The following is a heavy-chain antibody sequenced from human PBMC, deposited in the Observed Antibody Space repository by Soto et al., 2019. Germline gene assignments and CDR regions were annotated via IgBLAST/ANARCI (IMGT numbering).Heavy chain of an antibody. CDR1: GYTFTSYD. J-gene: IGHJ5*02. CDR2: MNPNSGNT. CDR3: AREAGYCSSTSCFIWFDP. D-gene: IGHD2-2*01. V-gene: IGHV1-8*01. Sequence: ASVKVSCKASGYTFTSYDINWVRQATGQGLEWMGWMNPNSGNTGYAQKFQGRVTMTRNTSISTAYMELSSLRSEDTAVYYCAREAGYCSSTSCFIWFDPWGQGTLVTVSS.